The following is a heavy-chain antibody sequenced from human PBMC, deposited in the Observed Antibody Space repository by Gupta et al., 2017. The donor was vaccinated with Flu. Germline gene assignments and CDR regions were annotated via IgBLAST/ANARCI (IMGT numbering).Heavy chain of an antibody. J-gene: IGHJ5*02. V-gene: IGHV3-9*01. CDR3: AKGGGSGWSRHGLNWFGP. CDR2: ITWNSGSI. D-gene: IGHD6-19*01. CDR1: GFTFDDYA. Sequence: GGGLVQAGRSLRLSCAASGFTFDDYAMHWVRQVPGQGLDWVSGITWNSGSIKYGDSVKGRFTISRDNAQNSLYLQMNSLRPEDSALYYCAKGGGSGWSRHGLNWFGPWGQGTLVTVSS.